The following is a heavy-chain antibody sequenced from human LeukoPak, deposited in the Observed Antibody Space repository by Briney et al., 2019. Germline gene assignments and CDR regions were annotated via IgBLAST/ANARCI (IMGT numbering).Heavy chain of an antibody. V-gene: IGHV1-8*01. CDR1: GYTFTSYD. CDR3: ARGDIVVVVAATLDYYYMDV. D-gene: IGHD2-15*01. CDR2: MNPNSGNT. J-gene: IGHJ6*03. Sequence: ASVKVSCKASGYTFTSYDINWVRQATGQGLEWMGWMNPNSGNTGYAQKFQGRVTITRNTSISTAYMELSSLRSEDTAVYYCARGDIVVVVAATLDYYYMDVWGKGTTVTVSS.